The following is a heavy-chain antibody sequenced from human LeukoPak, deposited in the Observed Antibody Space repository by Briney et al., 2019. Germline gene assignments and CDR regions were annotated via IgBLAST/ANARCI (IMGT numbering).Heavy chain of an antibody. V-gene: IGHV3-9*01. CDR3: AKDVAVDTAMAASYFVY. CDR2: ISWNSGSI. Sequence: GGSLRLSCAASGFTFDDYAMHWVRQAPGKGLEWVSGISWNSGSIGYADSVKGRFTISRDNAKNSLYLQMNSLRAEDTALYYCAKDVAVDTAMAASYFVYWGQGTLVTVSS. J-gene: IGHJ4*02. D-gene: IGHD5-18*01. CDR1: GFTFDDYA.